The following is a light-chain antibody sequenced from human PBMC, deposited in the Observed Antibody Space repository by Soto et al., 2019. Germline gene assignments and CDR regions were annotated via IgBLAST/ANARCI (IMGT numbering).Light chain of an antibody. CDR3: QQYANLNLIT. J-gene: IGKJ3*01. CDR2: ETS. V-gene: IGKV1-33*01. Sequence: DLPMTQSPSSLSASVGDTVTITCQASHDITKHLNWYQHKPGKAPKLLIFETSNLETGVPSRFSGSGSGTHFTFAITSLQPEDVATYYCQQYANLNLITFRPGTKVNIK. CDR1: HDITKH.